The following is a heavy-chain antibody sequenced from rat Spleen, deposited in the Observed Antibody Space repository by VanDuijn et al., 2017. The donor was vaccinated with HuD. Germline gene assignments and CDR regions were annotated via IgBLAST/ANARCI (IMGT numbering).Heavy chain of an antibody. D-gene: IGHD4-3*01. CDR1: GFTFDKSW. V-gene: IGHV5-31*01. Sequence: EVQLVESGGGLVQPGRSLKLSCVASGFTFDKSWMTWIRQAPGKGLEWVASITNTGGSMYYPDSVKGRFTISRDNAQNTLYLQMSKLGSEDTAIYYCAREGIRGTGTYFDYWGQGVMVTVSS. J-gene: IGHJ2*01. CDR2: ITNTGGSM. CDR3: AREGIRGTGTYFDY.